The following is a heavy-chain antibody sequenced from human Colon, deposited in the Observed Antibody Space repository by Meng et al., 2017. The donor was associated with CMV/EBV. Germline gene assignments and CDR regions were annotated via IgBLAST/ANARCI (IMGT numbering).Heavy chain of an antibody. D-gene: IGHD5-24*01. V-gene: IGHV3-23*01. J-gene: IGHJ4*02. CDR3: AKGSTDGFNGLFDS. CDR1: GFTFSSHA. Sequence: GGSLRLSCAASGFTFSSHAMSWVRQAPGKGLEWVSGFSRGGENSCYADSVRGRFTISRDISKSTLYLQMDSLSAEDTALYYCAKGSTDGFNGLFDSWGQGALVTVSS. CDR2: FSRGGENS.